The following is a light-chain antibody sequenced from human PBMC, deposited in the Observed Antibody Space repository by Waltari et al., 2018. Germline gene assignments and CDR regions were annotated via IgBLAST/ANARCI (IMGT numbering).Light chain of an antibody. J-gene: IGKJ2*01. Sequence: EIVLTQSPGTLSLSPGDRATLSCRASQNVNSFLAWYQQKRGQAPRLLIYDASQRATGIPDRISCSGSGTDFTLTISSLEPEDFAIYYCQQRGNLPETFGRGTRVEMK. CDR3: QQRGNLPET. V-gene: IGKV3-11*01. CDR1: QNVNSF. CDR2: DAS.